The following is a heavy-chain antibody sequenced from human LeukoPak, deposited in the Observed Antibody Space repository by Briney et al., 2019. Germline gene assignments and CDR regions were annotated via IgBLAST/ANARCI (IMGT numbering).Heavy chain of an antibody. D-gene: IGHD3-3*01. Sequence: GASVKVSCKASGYTFTSYGISWVRQAPGQGLEWMGWISAYNGNTNYAQKFQGRVTMTRNTSISTAYMELSSLRSEDTAVYYCARENDLRFDPWGQGTLVTVSS. CDR2: ISAYNGNT. CDR1: GYTFTSYG. CDR3: ARENDLRFDP. V-gene: IGHV1-18*01. J-gene: IGHJ5*02.